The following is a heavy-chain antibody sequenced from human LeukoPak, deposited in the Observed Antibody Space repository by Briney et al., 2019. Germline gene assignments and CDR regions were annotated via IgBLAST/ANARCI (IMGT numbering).Heavy chain of an antibody. D-gene: IGHD1-26*01. J-gene: IGHJ4*02. CDR1: GFTFSSYS. CDR3: ARVTVGATADYFDY. V-gene: IGHV3-21*01. Sequence: GGSLRLSCAASGFTFSSYSMNWVRQAPGKGLEWVSSISSSSSYIYYADSVKGRFTISRDNARNSLYLQMNGLRAEDTAVYYCARVTVGATADYFDYWGQGTLVTVSS. CDR2: ISSSSSYI.